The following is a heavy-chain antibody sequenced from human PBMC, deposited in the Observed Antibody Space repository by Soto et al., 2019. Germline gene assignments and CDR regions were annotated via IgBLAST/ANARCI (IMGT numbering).Heavy chain of an antibody. CDR1: GYTFTTYV. CDR2: INAGNDNT. CDR3: ARVGHYYYGMDV. D-gene: IGHD3-10*01. V-gene: IGHV1-3*01. J-gene: IGHJ6*02. Sequence: VKVSCRASGYTFTTYVMHWVRQAPGQRLEWMGWINAGNDNTKXSQKFQGRVTITRDTSASTVYMELSSLSSEDTAVYYCARVGHYYYGMDVWGQGTTVTVSS.